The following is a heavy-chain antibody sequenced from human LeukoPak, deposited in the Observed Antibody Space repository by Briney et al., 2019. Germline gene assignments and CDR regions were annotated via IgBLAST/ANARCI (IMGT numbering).Heavy chain of an antibody. D-gene: IGHD1-26*01. J-gene: IGHJ4*02. V-gene: IGHV3-48*01. CDR2: ISSTSNTI. CDR1: GFTFSDYG. CDR3: ARGRYTGTHFPCDY. Sequence: GGSLRLSCAASGFTFSDYGMNWVRQAPGKGLEWISYISSTSNTIYYAGSVKGRFTISRENAKNSVYLQMNSLRAEDTAVYFCARGRYTGTHFPCDYWGQGNLVTVSS.